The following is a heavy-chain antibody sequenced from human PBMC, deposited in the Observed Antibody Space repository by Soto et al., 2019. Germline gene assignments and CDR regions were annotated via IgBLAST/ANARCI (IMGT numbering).Heavy chain of an antibody. CDR2: ISSSSSYI. J-gene: IGHJ5*02. V-gene: IGHV3-21*01. Sequence: GGSLRLSCAASGFTFSSYSMNWVRQAPGKGLEWVSSISSSSSYIYYADSVKGRFTISRDNAKNSLYLQMNSLRAEDTAVYYCASRGGYNWNEPSDPWGQGXLVTVYS. CDR3: ASRGGYNWNEPSDP. CDR1: GFTFSSYS. D-gene: IGHD1-20*01.